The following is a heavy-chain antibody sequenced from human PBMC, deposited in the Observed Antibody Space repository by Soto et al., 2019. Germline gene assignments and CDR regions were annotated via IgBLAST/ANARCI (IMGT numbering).Heavy chain of an antibody. CDR2: IYYSGST. J-gene: IGHJ6*02. Sequence: SETLSLTCTVSGGSISSSSYYWGWIRQPPGKGLEWIGSIYYSGSTYCNPSLKSRVTISVDTSKNQFSLKLSSVTAADTAVYYCASPGYSYGPHGMDVWGQGTTVTVSS. CDR1: GGSISSSSYY. CDR3: ASPGYSYGPHGMDV. D-gene: IGHD5-18*01. V-gene: IGHV4-39*01.